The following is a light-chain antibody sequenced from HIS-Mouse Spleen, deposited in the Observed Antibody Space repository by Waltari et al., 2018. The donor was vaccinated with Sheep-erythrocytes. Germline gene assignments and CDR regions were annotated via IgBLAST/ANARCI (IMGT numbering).Light chain of an antibody. V-gene: IGKV1-5*03. Sequence: DIQMTQSPSTLSASVGDRVTITCRASQSISSWLAWYQQKPGKAPKLLIYKASSLESGVQSRFSGSGSGTEFTLTISSLQPDDFATYYCQQYNSSLTFGPGTKVDIK. J-gene: IGKJ3*01. CDR1: QSISSW. CDR2: KAS. CDR3: QQYNSSLT.